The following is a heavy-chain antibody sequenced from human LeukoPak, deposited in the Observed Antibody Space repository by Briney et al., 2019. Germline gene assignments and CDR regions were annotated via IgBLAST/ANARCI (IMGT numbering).Heavy chain of an antibody. CDR3: ARESDWYFDL. V-gene: IGHV4-59*12. CDR2: IYYSGST. J-gene: IGHJ2*01. CDR1: GGSISSYY. Sequence: PSETLSLTCTVSGGSISSYYWSWIRQPPGKGLEWIGYIYYSGSTYYNPSLKSRVAISVDTSKNQFSLKLSSVTAADTAVYYCARESDWYFDLWGRGTLVTVSS.